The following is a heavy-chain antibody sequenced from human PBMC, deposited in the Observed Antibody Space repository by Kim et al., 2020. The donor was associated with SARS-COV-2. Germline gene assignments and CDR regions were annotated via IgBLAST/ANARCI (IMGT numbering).Heavy chain of an antibody. CDR3: AKLLSSITMVRGVPTFD. D-gene: IGHD3-10*01. V-gene: IGHV3-30*18. CDR1: GFTFSSYG. CDR2: ISYDGSNK. J-gene: IGHJ4*01. Sequence: GGSLRLSCAASGFTFSSYGIHWVRQAPGKGLEWVAVISYDGSNKYYADSVKGRFTISRDNSKNTLYLQMNSLRAEDTAVYYCAKLLSSITMVRGVPTFD.